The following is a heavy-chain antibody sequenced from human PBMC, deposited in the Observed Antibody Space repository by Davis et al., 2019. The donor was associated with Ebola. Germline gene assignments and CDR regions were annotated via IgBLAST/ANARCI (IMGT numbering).Heavy chain of an antibody. CDR1: GYTFTGYF. CDR3: ARGFEYGAFDR. V-gene: IGHV1-2*02. D-gene: IGHD4/OR15-4a*01. CDR2: INPNSGGT. Sequence: ASVKVSCKASGYTFTGYFIHWVRQAPGQGPEWMGWINPNSGGTNYVQKFQGRVTMTRDTSISTTYMELNGLTSDDSAFYYCARGFEYGAFDRWGQGTLVTVSS. J-gene: IGHJ5*02.